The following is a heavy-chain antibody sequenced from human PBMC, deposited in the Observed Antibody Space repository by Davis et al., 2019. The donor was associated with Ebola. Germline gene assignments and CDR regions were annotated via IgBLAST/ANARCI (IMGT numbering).Heavy chain of an antibody. Sequence: MPSETLSLTCAVYGGSFSGYYWSWIRQPPGKGLEWIGEINHSGSTNYNPSLKSRVTISVDTSKNQFPLKLSSVTAADTAVYYCARGWTFDYWGQGTLVTVSS. CDR3: ARGWTFDY. J-gene: IGHJ4*02. D-gene: IGHD1-1*01. V-gene: IGHV4-34*01. CDR2: INHSGST. CDR1: GGSFSGYY.